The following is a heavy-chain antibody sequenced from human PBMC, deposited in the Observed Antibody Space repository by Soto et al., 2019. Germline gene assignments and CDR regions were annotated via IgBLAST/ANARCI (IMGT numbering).Heavy chain of an antibody. CDR2: INPTGRST. J-gene: IGHJ4*02. V-gene: IGHV1-46*01. CDR3: ARVMFEYRGSSSFDY. CDR1: GYTFTAYY. D-gene: IGHD6-6*01. Sequence: QVQLVQSGADVKKPGASVKVSCMSSGYTFTAYYIHWVRQAPGLGFEWGGKINPTGRSTSYAQSFQDRLTMTRDTSTRTDYLELRGLRSEDTAVYYCARVMFEYRGSSSFDYWGKGSLVTVSS.